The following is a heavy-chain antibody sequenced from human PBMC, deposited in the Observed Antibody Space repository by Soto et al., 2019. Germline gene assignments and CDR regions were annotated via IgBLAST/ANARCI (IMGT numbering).Heavy chain of an antibody. CDR1: GFTFSSYG. Sequence: SLRLSCSASGFTFSSYGMHWVRQAPGKGLEWVAVISYDGSNKYYADSVKGRFTISRDNSKNTLYLQMNSLRAEDTAVYYCAKELLYYYDSSGYYRAHRPYYGMDVWGQGTTVTVSS. CDR3: AKELLYYYDSSGYYRAHRPYYGMDV. D-gene: IGHD3-22*01. CDR2: ISYDGSNK. V-gene: IGHV3-30*18. J-gene: IGHJ6*02.